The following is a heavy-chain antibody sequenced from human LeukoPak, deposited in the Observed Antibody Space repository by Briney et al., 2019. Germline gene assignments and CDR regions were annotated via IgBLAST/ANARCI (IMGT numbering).Heavy chain of an antibody. CDR2: MNQDGSAK. CDR1: GFTFSDSW. Sequence: GGSLRLSCAASGFTFSDSWMSWVRQAPGQGLEWVANMNQDGSAKGYVDSVKGRFTISRDNARNSLYLQMSSLRPEDTAVYYCATYTHWVAGDVWGQGTTVTVSS. J-gene: IGHJ6*02. D-gene: IGHD3-16*01. V-gene: IGHV3-7*01. CDR3: ATYTHWVAGDV.